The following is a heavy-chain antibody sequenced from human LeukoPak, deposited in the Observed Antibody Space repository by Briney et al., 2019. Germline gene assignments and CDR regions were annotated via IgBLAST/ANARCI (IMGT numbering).Heavy chain of an antibody. V-gene: IGHV3-23*01. D-gene: IGHD3-9*01. J-gene: IGHJ4*02. CDR3: AKDASPRYYDILTGYMGGFDY. CDR1: GFTFSSYA. CDR2: ISGSGGST. Sequence: SGGSLRLSCAASGFTFSSYAMSWVRQAPGKGLEWVSAISGSGGSTYYADSVKGRFTISRDNSKNTLYLQMNSLRAEDTAVYYCAKDASPRYYDILTGYMGGFDYWGQGTLVTVSS.